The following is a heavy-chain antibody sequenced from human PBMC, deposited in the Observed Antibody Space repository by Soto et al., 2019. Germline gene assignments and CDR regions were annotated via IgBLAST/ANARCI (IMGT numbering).Heavy chain of an antibody. CDR2: ISGSGGST. Sequence: GGSLRLSCAASGFTFSSYAMSWVRQAPGKGLEWVSAISGSGGSTYYADSVKGRFTISRDNSKNTLYLQMNSLRAEDTAVYYCARGRLVRDWFDPWGQGTLVTVPS. CDR1: GFTFSSYA. D-gene: IGHD1-1*01. J-gene: IGHJ5*02. CDR3: ARGRLVRDWFDP. V-gene: IGHV3-23*01.